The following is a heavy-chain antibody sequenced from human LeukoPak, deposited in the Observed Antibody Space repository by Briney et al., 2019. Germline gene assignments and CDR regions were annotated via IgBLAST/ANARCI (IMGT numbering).Heavy chain of an antibody. CDR2: MNPNSGNT. J-gene: IGHJ4*02. V-gene: IGHV1-8*01. Sequence: ASVKVSCKASGYTFTSYDINWVRQATGQGLEWMGWMNPNSGNTGYAQKFQGRVTMTRNTSISTAYMELSSLRSEDTAVYYCARVWTPYDYVWGTKFDYWGQGTLVTVSS. CDR3: ARVWTPYDYVWGTKFDY. D-gene: IGHD3-16*01. CDR1: GYTFTSYD.